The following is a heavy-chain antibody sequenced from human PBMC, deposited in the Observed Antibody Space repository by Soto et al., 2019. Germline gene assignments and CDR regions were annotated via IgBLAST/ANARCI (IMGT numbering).Heavy chain of an antibody. V-gene: IGHV4-4*02. CDR3: ARDRGTAAFYYNGMDV. CDR1: GDSISSSYW. Sequence: QVQLQESGPGLVKPSGTLTLTCAVSGDSISSSYWWSWVRQSPGRGLEWIGEIYHIGITNYNPSLTSRVSISVHKSTNQFSLKLTYVTGADTAVYYCARDRGTAAFYYNGMDVWGQGTTVTVSS. J-gene: IGHJ6*02. D-gene: IGHD6-13*01. CDR2: IYHIGIT.